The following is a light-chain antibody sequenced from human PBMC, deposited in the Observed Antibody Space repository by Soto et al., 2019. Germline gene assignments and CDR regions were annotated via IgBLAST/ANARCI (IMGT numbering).Light chain of an antibody. CDR3: QQYSNWPLT. CDR2: GAS. CDR1: QSVSSN. V-gene: IGKV3-15*01. Sequence: EIVMTQSPATLSVSPGERATLSCRASQSVSSNLAWYQQKPGQAPRLLIYGASTRATGIPARFSGSGSGTEFTLPISSLQSEDFAVYYCQQYSNWPLTLGGGTKVEIK. J-gene: IGKJ4*01.